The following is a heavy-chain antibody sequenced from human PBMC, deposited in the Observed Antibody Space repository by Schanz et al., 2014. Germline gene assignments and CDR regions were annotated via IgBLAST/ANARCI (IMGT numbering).Heavy chain of an antibody. V-gene: IGHV3-7*05. CDR3: AKGMGYCSGGTCYDYYYYSLDV. J-gene: IGHJ6*02. CDR2: IKQDGSEK. Sequence: EVQLVESGGGLVQPGGSLRLSCGGSGFTFSKYWMSWVRQAPGKGLEWVANIKQDGSEKYYVDAVKGRFTISRDNSENTLYLQMNSLSADDTAVFYCAKGMGYCSGGTCYDYYYYSLDVWGQGTTVTVSS. CDR1: GFTFSKYW. D-gene: IGHD2-15*01.